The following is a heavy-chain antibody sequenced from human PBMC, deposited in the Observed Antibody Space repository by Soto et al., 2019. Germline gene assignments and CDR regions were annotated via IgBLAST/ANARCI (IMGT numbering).Heavy chain of an antibody. CDR1: GGTFSSYA. D-gene: IGHD2-15*01. CDR3: AGRGGGRVSFDY. V-gene: IGHV1-69*01. CDR2: IIPIFGTA. J-gene: IGHJ4*02. Sequence: QVQLVQTGAEVKKPGFSVKVSCKASGGTFSSYAISWVRQAPGQGLEWMGGIIPIFGTANYAQEFQGRVTITADDSTGTAYVELSSLRSGDTAVYYCAGRGGGRVSFDYLGQGTLVTVSS.